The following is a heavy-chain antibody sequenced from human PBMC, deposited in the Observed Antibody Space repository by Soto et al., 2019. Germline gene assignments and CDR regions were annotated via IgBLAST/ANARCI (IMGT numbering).Heavy chain of an antibody. Sequence: PSETLSLTCTVSGGSISSGDYYWSWIRQPPGKGLEWIGYIYYSGSTYYNPSLKSRVTISVDTSKNQFSLKLSSVTAADTAVYYCAREGYGIGNWFDPWGKGTLVTVS. CDR2: IYYSGST. D-gene: IGHD6-13*01. J-gene: IGHJ5*02. V-gene: IGHV4-30-4*01. CDR1: GGSISSGDYY. CDR3: AREGYGIGNWFDP.